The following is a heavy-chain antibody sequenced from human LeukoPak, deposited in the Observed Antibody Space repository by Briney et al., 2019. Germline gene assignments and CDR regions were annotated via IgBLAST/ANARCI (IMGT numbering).Heavy chain of an antibody. J-gene: IGHJ4*02. CDR2: ISYDGSNK. Sequence: GGSLRLSCAASGFTFSSYGMHWVRQAPGKGLEWVAVISYDGSNKYYADSVKGRFTISRDNSKNTLYLQMNSLRAEDTAVYYCAKGITIFGVVGPAHYWGQGTLVTVSS. CDR1: GFTFSSYG. V-gene: IGHV3-30*18. D-gene: IGHD3-3*01. CDR3: AKGITIFGVVGPAHY.